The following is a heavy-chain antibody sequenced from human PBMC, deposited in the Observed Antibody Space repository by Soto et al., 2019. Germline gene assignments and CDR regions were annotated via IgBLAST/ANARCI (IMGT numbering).Heavy chain of an antibody. J-gene: IGHJ5*02. CDR3: ARVDIVVVVAARPIYNWFDP. D-gene: IGHD2-15*01. Sequence: SVKVSCKASGGTFSSYAISWVRQAPGQGVEWMGGIIPIFGTANYAQKFQGRVTITADEATSTAYMELSSLRSEDTAVYYCARVDIVVVVAARPIYNWFDPWGQGTLVTVSS. CDR2: IIPIFGTA. V-gene: IGHV1-69*13. CDR1: GGTFSSYA.